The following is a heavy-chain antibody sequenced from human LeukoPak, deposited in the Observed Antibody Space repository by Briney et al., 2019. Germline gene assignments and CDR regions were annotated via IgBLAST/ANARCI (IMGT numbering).Heavy chain of an antibody. Sequence: SETLSLTCTVSGDSISSSSYYWGWIRQPPGKGLEWVGIIYYSGSTYYNPSLKSRVTISVDTSENQFSLRLSSVTAADTAVYYCARRDTVAEANYFDNWGQGTLVTVSS. CDR1: GDSISSSSYY. CDR2: IYYSGST. V-gene: IGHV4-39*01. CDR3: ARRDTVAEANYFDN. J-gene: IGHJ4*02. D-gene: IGHD6-19*01.